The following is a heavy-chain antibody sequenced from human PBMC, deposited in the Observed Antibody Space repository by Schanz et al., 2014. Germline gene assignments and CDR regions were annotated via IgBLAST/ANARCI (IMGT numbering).Heavy chain of an antibody. CDR1: GDSISSGGYY. Sequence: QVQLQESGPGLVKPSQTLSLTCTVSGDSISSGGYYWSWIRQHPGKGLEWIGFISYSGSTYYNLSLKSRVTISVDTSKNQFSRNLSSATAADTAVYYCARDSLRGATGGYGMDVWGQGTTVTVSS. CDR2: ISYSGST. CDR3: ARDSLRGATGGYGMDV. J-gene: IGHJ6*02. V-gene: IGHV4-31*03. D-gene: IGHD2-8*02.